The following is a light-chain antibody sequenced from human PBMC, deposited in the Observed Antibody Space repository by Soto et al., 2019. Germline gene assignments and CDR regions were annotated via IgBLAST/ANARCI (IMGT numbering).Light chain of an antibody. Sequence: QSVLTQPASVSGSPGQSITISCTGTSSDVGGYNYVSWYQQHPGKAPKLMIYEVNNRPSGVSNRFSGSKSGNTASLTISGLQAEDEADYYCNSYTSSTTYVFGNGTKVT. V-gene: IGLV2-14*01. CDR2: EVN. CDR3: NSYTSSTTYV. J-gene: IGLJ1*01. CDR1: SSDVGGYNY.